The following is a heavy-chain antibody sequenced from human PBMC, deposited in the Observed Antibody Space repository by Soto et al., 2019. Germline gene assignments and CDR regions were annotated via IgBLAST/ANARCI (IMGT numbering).Heavy chain of an antibody. CDR3: ARLYGSGSYYDAFDI. Sequence: PGESLKISCKGSGYSFTNYWIGWVRQMPWKGLKWMGIIYPGDSDTTYSPSFQGQVTISADKSITTAYLQWSSLKASDTAMYYCARLYGSGSYYDAFDIWGQGTMVTVSS. V-gene: IGHV5-51*01. CDR2: IYPGDSDT. D-gene: IGHD3-10*01. J-gene: IGHJ3*02. CDR1: GYSFTNYW.